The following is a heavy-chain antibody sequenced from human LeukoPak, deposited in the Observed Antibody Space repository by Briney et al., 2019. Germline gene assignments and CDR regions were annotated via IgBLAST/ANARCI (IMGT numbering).Heavy chain of an antibody. J-gene: IGHJ6*02. D-gene: IGHD5-12*01. CDR1: GGSFSGYY. V-gene: IGHV4-34*01. CDR3: ATGWWLRLVSYYYYGMDV. Sequence: PSETLSLTCAVYGGSFSGYYWSWIRQPPGKGLEWIGEINHSGSTNYNPSLKSRVTISVDTSKNQFSLKLSYVTAADTAVYYCATGWWLRLVSYYYYGMDVWGQGTTVTVSS. CDR2: INHSGST.